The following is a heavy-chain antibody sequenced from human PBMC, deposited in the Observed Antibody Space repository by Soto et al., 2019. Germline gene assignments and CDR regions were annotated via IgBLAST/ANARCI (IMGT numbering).Heavy chain of an antibody. D-gene: IGHD3-22*01. CDR2: IYYSGST. J-gene: IGHJ3*02. CDR3: ARRSIITMIVVVTMGSADDAFDI. Sequence: QLQLQESGPGLVKPSETLFLTCTVSGGSISSSSYYWGWIRQPPGKGLEWIGSIYYSGSTYYNPSLKTRVTISVDTSKNQFSLKLSSVTAADTAVYYCARRSIITMIVVVTMGSADDAFDIWGQGTMVTVSS. CDR1: GGSISSSSYY. V-gene: IGHV4-39*01.